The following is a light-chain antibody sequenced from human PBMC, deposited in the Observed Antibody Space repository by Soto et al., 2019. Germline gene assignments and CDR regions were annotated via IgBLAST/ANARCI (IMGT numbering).Light chain of an antibody. J-gene: IGKJ5*01. CDR3: QQRSNWPIIT. CDR1: QTVSTY. V-gene: IGKV3-11*01. Sequence: EIVLTQAPATPSLSPGESVTLSCRSSQTVSTYLAWYQQKPGQAPRLLISDTSNRATGIPARFSGSGSGTDFTLTISSLEPEDFAVYYCQQRSNWPIITFGQGTRLEIK. CDR2: DTS.